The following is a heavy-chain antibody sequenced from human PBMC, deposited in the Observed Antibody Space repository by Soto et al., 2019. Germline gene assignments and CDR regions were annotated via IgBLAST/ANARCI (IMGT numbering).Heavy chain of an antibody. J-gene: IGHJ4*02. CDR1: GFTFSSYG. D-gene: IGHD4-17*01. CDR2: IWYDGSNK. V-gene: IGHV3-33*01. CDR3: ARFTVTPRSPLDY. Sequence: QVQLVESGGGVVQPGRSLRLSCAASGFTFSSYGMHWVRQAPGKGLEWVAVIWYDGSNKYYADSVKGRFTISRDNSKNTLYLQMNSLRADDTAVYHCARFTVTPRSPLDYWGQGTLVTVSS.